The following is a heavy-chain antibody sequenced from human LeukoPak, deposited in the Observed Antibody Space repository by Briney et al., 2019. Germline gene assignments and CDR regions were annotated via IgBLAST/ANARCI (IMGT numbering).Heavy chain of an antibody. J-gene: IGHJ4*02. CDR3: ARDSRMVRGVINYFDY. Sequence: PSETLSLTCTVSGGSISSYYWSWIRQPPGKGLKWIGYIYYSGSTSYSPSLRSRVTISVDTSKNQFSLKLSSVTAADTAVYYCARDSRMVRGVINYFDYWGQGTLVTVSS. D-gene: IGHD3-10*01. CDR1: GGSISSYY. V-gene: IGHV4-59*12. CDR2: IYYSGST.